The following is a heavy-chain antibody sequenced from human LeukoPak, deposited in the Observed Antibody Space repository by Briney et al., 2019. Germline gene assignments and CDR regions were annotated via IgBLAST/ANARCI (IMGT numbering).Heavy chain of an antibody. CDR2: INPNSGGT. D-gene: IGHD4-17*01. Sequence: ASVKVSCKASGYTFTGYYMHWVRQAPGQGLEWMGWINPNSGGTNYAQKFQGRVTMTRDTSISTAYMELSRLRFDDTAVYYCARTVYGEEYDAFDIWGQGTMVTVSS. CDR1: GYTFTGYY. J-gene: IGHJ3*02. CDR3: ARTVYGEEYDAFDI. V-gene: IGHV1-2*02.